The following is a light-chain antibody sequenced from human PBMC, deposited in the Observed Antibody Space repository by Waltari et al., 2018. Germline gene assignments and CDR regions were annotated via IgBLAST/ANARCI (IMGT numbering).Light chain of an antibody. CDR1: QSRTKKY. CDR2: GAY. CDR3: QQYGSSIMYT. J-gene: IGKJ2*01. V-gene: IGKV3-20*01. Sequence: VLTPSPGTLSLSPGETATLSCRAGQSRTKKYWAWYQQKPGQAPRLLIYGAYSRAAGIPDRCSGSGSGTDFTLTISRLEPEDSAVYYCQQYGSSIMYTFGQGTKLEIK.